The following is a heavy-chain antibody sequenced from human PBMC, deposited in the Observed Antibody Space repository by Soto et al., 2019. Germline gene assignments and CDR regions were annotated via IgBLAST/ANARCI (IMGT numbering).Heavy chain of an antibody. D-gene: IGHD3-10*01. CDR3: AREVQVHTPSFVY. J-gene: IGHJ4*02. CDR2: ISPMFGAA. CDR1: GGTFNTYA. V-gene: IGHV1-69*19. Sequence: QVQLVQSGAEMKKPGSSVKVSCQSSGGTFNTYAMNWVRQAPGQGPEWMGDISPMFGAANYAPKFQGRVTITADESTCKTYMQLSSLTSEDTALYFCAREVQVHTPSFVYWGQGTLVTVSS.